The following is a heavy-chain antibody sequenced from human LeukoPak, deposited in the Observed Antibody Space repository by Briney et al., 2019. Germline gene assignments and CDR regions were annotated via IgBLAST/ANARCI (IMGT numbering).Heavy chain of an antibody. Sequence: GGSLRLSCAASGFASGFTFSDYAVSWVRQAPGKGPEWVARVNGRGATTYYADSVRGRFTISRDNSKNTVYLQMISLGADDTAVYFCAKAPATGEGYYFYYMDVRGKGTTVTVSS. CDR3: AKAPATGEGYYFYYMDV. D-gene: IGHD7-27*01. J-gene: IGHJ6*03. CDR2: VNGRGATT. CDR1: GFTFSDYA. V-gene: IGHV3-23*01.